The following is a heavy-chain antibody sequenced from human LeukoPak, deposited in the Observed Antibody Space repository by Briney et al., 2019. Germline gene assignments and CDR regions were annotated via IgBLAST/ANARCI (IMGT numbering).Heavy chain of an antibody. CDR1: GYTFTSYG. CDR3: VSTLTPGIAAAGTDRFVFLY. Sequence: ASVKVSCKASGYTFTSYGISWVRQAPGQGLEWMGWISAHNGNTNYAQKLQGRVTMTTDTSTSTAYMELRSLRSDDTAVYYCVSTLTPGIAAAGTDRFVFLYWGQGTLVTVSS. V-gene: IGHV1-18*01. D-gene: IGHD6-13*01. CDR2: ISAHNGNT. J-gene: IGHJ4*02.